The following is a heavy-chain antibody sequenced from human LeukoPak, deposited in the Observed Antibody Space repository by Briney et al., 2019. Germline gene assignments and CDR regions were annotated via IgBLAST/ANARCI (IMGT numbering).Heavy chain of an antibody. D-gene: IGHD1-26*01. J-gene: IGHJ4*02. V-gene: IGHV1-18*01. CDR3: ARGDAFSGSFFDY. CDR1: GGTFNNSA. Sequence: GASVKVSCKTSGGTFNNSAISWVRQAPGQGLEWMGWISAYNGNANYAQKLQGRVTMTTDTSTSTAYMELRSLRSDDTAVYYCARGDAFSGSFFDYWGQGTLVTVSS. CDR2: ISAYNGNA.